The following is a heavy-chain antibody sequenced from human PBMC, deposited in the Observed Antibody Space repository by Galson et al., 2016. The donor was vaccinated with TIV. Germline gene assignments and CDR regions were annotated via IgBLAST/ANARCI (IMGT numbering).Heavy chain of an antibody. CDR1: GYSISSGNY. D-gene: IGHD3/OR15-3a*01. V-gene: IGHV4-38-2*01. J-gene: IGHJ5*02. Sequence: ETLSLTCAVSGYSISSGNYWGWIRRPPGKGLEWIASVYHSGNTYSNPSFKSRVTISVDKSKNQFSLKLTSVTAADTAVYYCSTHAGIAIYGLVASGGFDPWGQGTLVTVSS. CDR3: STHAGIAIYGLVASGGFDP. CDR2: VYHSGNT.